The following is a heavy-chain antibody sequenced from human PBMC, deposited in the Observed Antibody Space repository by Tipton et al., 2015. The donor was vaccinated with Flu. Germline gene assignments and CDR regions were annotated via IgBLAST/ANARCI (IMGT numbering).Heavy chain of an antibody. V-gene: IGHV3-9*01. CDR1: GFTFDDYA. CDR3: AKDMGGSGYSVDYWYFDL. J-gene: IGHJ2*01. Sequence: SLRLSCAASGFTFDDYAMHWVRQAPGKGLEWVSGISWNSGSIGYADSVKGRFTISRDNAKNSLYLQMNSLRAEDTALYYCAKDMGGSGYSVDYWYFDLWGRGTLVTASS. D-gene: IGHD3-22*01. CDR2: ISWNSGSI.